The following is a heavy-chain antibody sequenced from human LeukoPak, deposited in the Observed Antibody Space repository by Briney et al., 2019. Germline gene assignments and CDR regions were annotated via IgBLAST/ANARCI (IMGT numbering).Heavy chain of an antibody. CDR2: IYYSGST. Sequence: KASETLSLTCTASGGSISSGGYSWSWIRQPPGKGLEWIGYIYYSGSTYYNPSLKSRVTISVDTSKNQFSLKLSSVTAADTAVYYCASAKDYFDYWGQGTLVTVSS. J-gene: IGHJ4*02. V-gene: IGHV4-30-4*07. CDR1: GGSISSGGYS. CDR3: ASAKDYFDY.